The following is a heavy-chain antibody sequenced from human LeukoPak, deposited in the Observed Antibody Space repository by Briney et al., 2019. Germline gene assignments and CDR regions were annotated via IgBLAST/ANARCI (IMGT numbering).Heavy chain of an antibody. CDR1: GGSISSSSYY. Sequence: SETLSLTCTVSGGSISSSSYYWGWIRQPPGKGLEWIGSIYYSGSTYYNPSLKSRVTISVDTSKNQFSLKLSSVTAADTAVYYCARLRWEWLSGIYYYYYMDVWGKGTTVTVSS. CDR3: ARLRWEWLSGIYYYYYMDV. CDR2: IYYSGST. D-gene: IGHD3-3*01. V-gene: IGHV4-39*01. J-gene: IGHJ6*03.